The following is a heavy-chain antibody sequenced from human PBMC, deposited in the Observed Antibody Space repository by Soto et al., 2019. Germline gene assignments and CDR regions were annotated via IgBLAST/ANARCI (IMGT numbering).Heavy chain of an antibody. CDR2: IYYSGST. V-gene: IGHV4-59*01. D-gene: IGHD3-10*01. J-gene: IGHJ5*02. CDR1: GGSISSYY. CDR3: ARGWYYGSGSYLNWFDP. Sequence: PSETLSLTCTVSGGSISSYYWSWIRQPPGKGLEWIGYIYYSGSTNYNPSLKSRVTISVDTSKNQFSLELSSVTAADTAVYYCARGWYYGSGSYLNWFDPWGQGTLVTVSS.